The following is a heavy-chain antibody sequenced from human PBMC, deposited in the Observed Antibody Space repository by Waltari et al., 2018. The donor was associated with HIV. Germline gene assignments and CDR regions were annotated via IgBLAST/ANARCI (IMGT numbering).Heavy chain of an antibody. CDR3: ASEGYSSGWSRDY. J-gene: IGHJ4*02. CDR2: IKQDGSDK. Sequence: EVQLVESGGGLVQPGGSLRLSCAASGFAFSSFWRSWVRQAPGKGLEWVANIKQDGSDKYYVDSVKGRFTISRDNGKNSLYLQMNSLRAEDTAVYYCASEGYSSGWSRDYWGQGTLVTVSS. D-gene: IGHD6-19*01. CDR1: GFAFSSFW. V-gene: IGHV3-7*01.